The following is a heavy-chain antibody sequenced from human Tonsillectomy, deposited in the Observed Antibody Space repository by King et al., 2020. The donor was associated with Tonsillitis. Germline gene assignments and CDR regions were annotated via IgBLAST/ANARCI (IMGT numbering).Heavy chain of an antibody. V-gene: IGHV1-69*01. CDR3: ARPMGYCSGCSCSGYDAFDI. CDR2: IIPIFGTA. J-gene: IGHJ3*02. Sequence: VQLVESGAEVKKPGSSVKVSCKASGGTFSSYAISWVRQAPGQGLEWMGGIIPIFGTANYAQKFQGRVTITADESTSTAYMELSSLRSGDTAVYYCARPMGYCSGCSCSGYDAFDIWAQGTMVTVSS. CDR1: GGTFSSYA. D-gene: IGHD2-15*01.